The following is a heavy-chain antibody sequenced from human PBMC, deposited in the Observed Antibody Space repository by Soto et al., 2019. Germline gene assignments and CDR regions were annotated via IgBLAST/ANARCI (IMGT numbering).Heavy chain of an antibody. D-gene: IGHD4-4*01. V-gene: IGHV3-23*01. CDR1: RFTFSSYA. Sequence: GSLRLSCAASRFTFSSYAMSWVRQAPGKGLEWVSAISGSGGMTYYADSVKGRFTISRDNSKNTLYLQMSSLRAEDTAVYYCAKGWGFSNYYFDYWGQGTLVTVSS. J-gene: IGHJ4*02. CDR2: ISGSGGMT. CDR3: AKGWGFSNYYFDY.